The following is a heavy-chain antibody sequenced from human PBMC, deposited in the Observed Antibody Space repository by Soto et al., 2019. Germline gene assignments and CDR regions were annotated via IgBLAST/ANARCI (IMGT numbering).Heavy chain of an antibody. CDR3: AKMPDSSAGGGYYFFDY. CDR1: GFTFSSYA. D-gene: IGHD3-22*01. CDR2: ISGSGGST. J-gene: IGHJ4*02. V-gene: IGHV3-23*01. Sequence: GGSLRLSCAASGFTFSSYAMSWVRQAPGKGLEWVSAISGSGGSTYYADSVKGRFTISRDNSKNTLYLQMNSLRAEDTAVYYCAKMPDSSAGGGYYFFDYWGQGTLVTVSS.